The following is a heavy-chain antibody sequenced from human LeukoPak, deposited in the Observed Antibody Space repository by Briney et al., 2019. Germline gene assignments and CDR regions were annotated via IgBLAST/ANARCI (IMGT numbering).Heavy chain of an antibody. J-gene: IGHJ3*02. CDR2: VRFDGSDK. Sequence: GGSLRLSCAASGFTVSSNYMSWVRQAPGKGLEWVTFVRFDGSDKNYADSVKGRFTISRDNSKNTLSLQMISLRAEDTAVYYCAKSLYPDAFDIWGQGTMVTVS. V-gene: IGHV3-30*02. CDR3: AKSLYPDAFDI. CDR1: GFTVSSNY. D-gene: IGHD2-8*01.